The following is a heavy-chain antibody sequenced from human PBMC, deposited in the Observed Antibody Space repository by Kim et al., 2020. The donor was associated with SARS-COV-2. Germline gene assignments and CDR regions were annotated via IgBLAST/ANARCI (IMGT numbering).Heavy chain of an antibody. CDR1: GGSISSGGYY. D-gene: IGHD1-26*01. V-gene: IGHV4-31*03. J-gene: IGHJ4*02. CDR2: IYYSGST. Sequence: SETLSLTCTVSGGSISSGGYYWSWIRQHPGKGLEWIGYIYYSGSTYYNPSLKSRVTISVDTSKNQFSLKLSSVTAADTAVYYCARGRVGQGDFDYWGQGTLVTVSS. CDR3: ARGRVGQGDFDY.